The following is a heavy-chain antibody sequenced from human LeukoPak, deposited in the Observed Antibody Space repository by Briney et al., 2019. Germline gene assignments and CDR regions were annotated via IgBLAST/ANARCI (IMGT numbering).Heavy chain of an antibody. Sequence: SGPTLVNPTQTLTLTCTFSGFSFSTRGVGVGWIRQPPGKALEWLSVIYWHEDERYRPSLKSRLTINKDTSKNQVVLTMTNMDPVDTATYYCARSPYYDILTGSRGTFDYWGRGILVTVSS. CDR3: ARSPYYDILTGSRGTFDY. CDR1: GFSFSTRGVG. V-gene: IGHV2-5*01. CDR2: IYWHEDE. D-gene: IGHD3-9*01. J-gene: IGHJ4*02.